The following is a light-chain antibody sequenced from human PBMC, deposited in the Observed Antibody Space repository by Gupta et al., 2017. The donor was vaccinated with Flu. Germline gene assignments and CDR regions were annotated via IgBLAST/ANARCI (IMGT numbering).Light chain of an antibody. Sequence: ENATPACRASQSISSSFLAWYQQKPGQAPRLLIYHASSRATGIPDRFSGSGSGTDFTLTISSLEPDDIAMYYCQQYGSSPFTFGPGTKVEIK. V-gene: IGKV3-20*01. CDR3: QQYGSSPFT. CDR2: HAS. CDR1: QSISSSF. J-gene: IGKJ3*01.